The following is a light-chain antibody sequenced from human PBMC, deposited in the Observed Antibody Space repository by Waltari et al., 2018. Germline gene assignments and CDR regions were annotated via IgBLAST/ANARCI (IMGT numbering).Light chain of an antibody. CDR2: KNN. CDR1: SSNIGGNF. J-gene: IGLJ3*02. Sequence: SVLTQPPSASGTPGQTVTIPCSGSSSNIGGNFVYWYQQLPGMAPQLLIYKNNQRPSGVPDRFSGSKSGTSASLAISGLRSDDEAEYYCAAWDDNLTGPLFGGWTKVTVL. V-gene: IGLV1-47*01. CDR3: AAWDDNLTGPL.